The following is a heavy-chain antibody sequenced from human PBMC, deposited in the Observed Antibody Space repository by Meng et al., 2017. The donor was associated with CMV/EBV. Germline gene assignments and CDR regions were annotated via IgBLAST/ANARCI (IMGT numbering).Heavy chain of an antibody. CDR3: ARVGRTSCYDY. CDR1: GCSISSGDYD. J-gene: IGHJ4*02. Sequence: QVLLQGAGPGRVKPSQTLSLTCTGSGCSISSGDYDWSWIRQPPGKGLELIGYSYYSGSTYYNPSRKSRVTISVDTSKNQFSLNLSSVTAADTAVYYCARVGRTSCYDYWGQGTLVTVSS. V-gene: IGHV4-30-4*08. D-gene: IGHD2-2*01. CDR2: SYYSGST.